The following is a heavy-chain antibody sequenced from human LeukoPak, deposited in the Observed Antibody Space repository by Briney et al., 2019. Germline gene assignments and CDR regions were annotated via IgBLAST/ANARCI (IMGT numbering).Heavy chain of an antibody. CDR2: ITNNGRKT. CDR1: GFTFSDYF. V-gene: IGHV3-11*04. J-gene: IGHJ4*02. CDR3: TTYYYDSSGYFYPPDY. D-gene: IGHD3-22*01. Sequence: GGSLRLSCAASGFTFSDYFMGWVRQAPGKGLEWVSYITNNGRKTYYADSMKGRFTISRDNAKNSLFLQMNSLRAEDTALYYCTTYYYDSSGYFYPPDYWGQGTLVTVSS.